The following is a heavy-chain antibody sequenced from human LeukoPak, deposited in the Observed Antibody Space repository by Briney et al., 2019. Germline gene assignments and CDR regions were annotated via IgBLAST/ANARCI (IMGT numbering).Heavy chain of an antibody. D-gene: IGHD5-24*01. V-gene: IGHV3-23*01. CDR1: GITFSNSA. CDR3: VKSAGKDGYRDVFDI. CDR2: ITKSGDQT. J-gene: IGHJ3*02. Sequence: GGSLRLPCVPSGITFSNSALSWVRQAPGKGLEWVSTITKSGDQTHYADSVRGLFTISRDIFKNTLYLQMNSLRAEDTAVYHCVKSAGKDGYRDVFDIWGQGTVVTVSS.